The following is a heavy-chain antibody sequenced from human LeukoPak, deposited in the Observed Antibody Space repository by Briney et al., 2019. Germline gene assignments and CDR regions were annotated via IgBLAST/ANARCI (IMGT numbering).Heavy chain of an antibody. Sequence: SVKVSCKASGGTFSSYAISWVRQAPGQGLEWMGKIIPILGIANYAQKFQGRVTITADKSTSTVYMELSSLRSEDTAVYYCARVGGYYYGSGKDYWGQGTLVTVSS. CDR3: ARVGGYYYGSGKDY. D-gene: IGHD3-10*01. CDR2: IIPILGIA. V-gene: IGHV1-69*04. CDR1: GGTFSSYA. J-gene: IGHJ4*02.